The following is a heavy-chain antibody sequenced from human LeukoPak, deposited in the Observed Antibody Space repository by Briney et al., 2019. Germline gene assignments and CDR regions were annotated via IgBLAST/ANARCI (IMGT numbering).Heavy chain of an antibody. CDR3: ARLSNYGASSGNFDN. Sequence: SETLSLTCTVSGGSISSTSYLWGWIRQPPGEGLEWIGNIYHRGSTYYNPSLKSRVTISTDTSKNQFSLKLRSVSAADTAVYFCARLSNYGASSGNFDNWGQGTLVTVSS. D-gene: IGHD4-23*01. V-gene: IGHV4-39*01. CDR2: IYHRGST. J-gene: IGHJ4*02. CDR1: GGSISSTSYL.